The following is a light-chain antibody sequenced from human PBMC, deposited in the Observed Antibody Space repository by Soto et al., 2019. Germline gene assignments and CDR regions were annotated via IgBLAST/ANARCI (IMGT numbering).Light chain of an antibody. CDR3: QTWGTGIMV. V-gene: IGLV4-69*01. CDR1: SGHGSYA. J-gene: IGLJ2*01. CDR2: LNSDGSH. Sequence: QLVLTQSPSASASLGVSVKLTCTLSSGHGSYAIAWHQQQPEKGPRYLMKLNSDGSHSKGDGIPDRFSGSSSGAERYLTISSLQSEDEADYYCQTWGTGIMVFGGGTKLTVL.